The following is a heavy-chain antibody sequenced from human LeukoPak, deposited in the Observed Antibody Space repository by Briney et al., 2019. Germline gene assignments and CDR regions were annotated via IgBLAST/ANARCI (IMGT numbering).Heavy chain of an antibody. CDR3: ASLPFPYYYDSSGYFDFVDY. Sequence: GGSLRLSCAASGFTFSTYGMHWVRQAPGKGLEWVAVIWYGGSNTYYADSVKGRFTISRDNSKNTLYLQMNSLRAEDTAVYYCASLPFPYYYDSSGYFDFVDYWGQGTLVTVSS. CDR2: IWYGGSNT. D-gene: IGHD3-22*01. J-gene: IGHJ4*02. V-gene: IGHV3-33*08. CDR1: GFTFSTYG.